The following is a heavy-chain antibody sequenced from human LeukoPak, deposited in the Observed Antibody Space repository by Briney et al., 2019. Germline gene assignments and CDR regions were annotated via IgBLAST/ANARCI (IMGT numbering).Heavy chain of an antibody. CDR2: INHSGST. CDR3: AGGYVAVAGTYPGY. D-gene: IGHD6-19*01. J-gene: IGHJ4*02. CDR1: GGSFGGYY. Sequence: PSETLSLTCAVYGGSFGGYYWSWIRQPPGKGLEWIGEINHSGSTNYNPSLKSRVTISVDTSKNQFSLKLSSVTAADTAVYYCAGGYVAVAGTYPGYWGQGTLVTVSS. V-gene: IGHV4-34*01.